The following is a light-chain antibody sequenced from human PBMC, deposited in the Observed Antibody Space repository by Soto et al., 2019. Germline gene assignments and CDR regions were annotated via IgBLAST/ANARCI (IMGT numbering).Light chain of an antibody. V-gene: IGLV1-47*01. CDR2: RSN. CDR1: NSNIGNNY. Sequence: QSVLTQPPSASGTPGQRVTISCSGSNSNIGNNYIYWYRQLPGTAPKLLIYRSNERPSGVPDRFSGSKSGTSASLAISGLRSEDEADYYCAAWDDSLSGYVFGIGTKVTV. J-gene: IGLJ1*01. CDR3: AAWDDSLSGYV.